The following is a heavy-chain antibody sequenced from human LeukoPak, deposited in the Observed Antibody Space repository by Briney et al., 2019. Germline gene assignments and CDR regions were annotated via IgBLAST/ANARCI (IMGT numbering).Heavy chain of an antibody. CDR2: MNPNSGNT. Sequence: GASVKVSCKASGYTFTSYDINWVRQATGQGLEWMGWMNPNSGNTGYAQKFQGRVTMTRNTSISTADMELSSLRSEHTAVYYCATSYGGIHAEYFQHWGQATLVTVSS. J-gene: IGHJ1*01. V-gene: IGHV1-8*01. CDR3: ATSYGGIHAEYFQH. D-gene: IGHD4-23*01. CDR1: GYTFTSYD.